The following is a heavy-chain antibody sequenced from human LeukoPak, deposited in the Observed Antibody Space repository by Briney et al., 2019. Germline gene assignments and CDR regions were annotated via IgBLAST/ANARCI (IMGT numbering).Heavy chain of an antibody. D-gene: IGHD3-10*01. CDR3: AKVTISDGSFDY. CDR2: ISYDGSNK. J-gene: IGHJ4*02. CDR1: GVTFSSYG. Sequence: PGGSLRLSCAASGVTFSSYGMHWVRQAPGEGLEGVAVISYDGSNKYYADSVKGRFNISRDNSKNTLYLQMNSLRAEATAVHYCAKVTISDGSFDYWGQGTLVTVSS. V-gene: IGHV3-30*18.